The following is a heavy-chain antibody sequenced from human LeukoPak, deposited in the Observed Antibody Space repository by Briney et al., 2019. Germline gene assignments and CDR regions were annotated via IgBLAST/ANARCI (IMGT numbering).Heavy chain of an antibody. V-gene: IGHV3-21*01. CDR1: GFTFSSYA. CDR3: ARDLDSGQWLETNDY. J-gene: IGHJ4*02. CDR2: ISSSSSYI. Sequence: PGGSLRLSCAASGFTFSSYAMSWVRQAPGKGLEWVSSISSSSSYIYYADSVKGRFTISRDNAKNSLYLQMNSLRAEDTAVYYCARDLDSGQWLETNDYWGQGTLVTVSS. D-gene: IGHD6-19*01.